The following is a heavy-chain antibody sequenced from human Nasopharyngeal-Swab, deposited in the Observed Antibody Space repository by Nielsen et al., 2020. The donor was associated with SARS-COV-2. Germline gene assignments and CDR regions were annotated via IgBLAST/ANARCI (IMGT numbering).Heavy chain of an antibody. CDR3: ARGPALVIRKTLSSGFDI. J-gene: IGHJ3*02. V-gene: IGHV4-34*01. CDR2: INHSGST. D-gene: IGHD3-10*01. Sequence: SETLSLTCAVFGGSFSGSYWSWIRQPPGRGLEWIGEINHSGSTMYIPSLKSRVTISVDTSKNQSSLNLTSVTAADTAMYYCARGPALVIRKTLSSGFDIWGQGTMVTVSS. CDR1: GGSFSGSY.